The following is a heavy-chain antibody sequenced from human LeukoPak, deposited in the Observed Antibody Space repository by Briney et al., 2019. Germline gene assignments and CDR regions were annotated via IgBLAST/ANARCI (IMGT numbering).Heavy chain of an antibody. J-gene: IGHJ4*02. V-gene: IGHV3-21*01. CDR2: ITRSSTYI. CDR3: ARDGNGFGDSPDY. CDR1: GFTFSTYI. Sequence: GGSLRLSCAASGFTFSTYIMNWVRQAPGRGLEWVSSITRSSTYIYYADSVKGRFTISRDDAKNSLYLQLNSLRAEDTAVYYSARDGNGFGDSPDYRGQGTLVTVSS. D-gene: IGHD4-17*01.